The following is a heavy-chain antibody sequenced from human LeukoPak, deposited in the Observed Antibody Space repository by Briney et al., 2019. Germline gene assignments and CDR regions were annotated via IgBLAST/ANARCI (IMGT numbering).Heavy chain of an antibody. CDR3: ARVGYDFWSGYYSSHWFDP. Sequence: GGSLRLSCAASGFPFSSYAMSWIRQAPGKGLEWVSYISSSGSTIYYADSVKGRLTISRDNAKNSLYLQMNSLRAEDTAVYYCARVGYDFWSGYYSSHWFDPWGQGTLVTVSS. V-gene: IGHV3-11*04. CDR2: ISSSGSTI. D-gene: IGHD3-3*01. CDR1: GFPFSSYA. J-gene: IGHJ5*02.